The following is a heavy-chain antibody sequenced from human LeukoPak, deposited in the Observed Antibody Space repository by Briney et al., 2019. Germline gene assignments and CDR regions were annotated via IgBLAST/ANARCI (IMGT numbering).Heavy chain of an antibody. D-gene: IGHD1-26*01. Sequence: ASVTVSCKASGGTVTTYTLTWVRQAPGQGLEWMGGIIPIFGTPNYAQKFQGRVTITADESTSTAYMELSSLRSEDTAVYYCARSPSGSYPFDYWGQGTLVTVSS. CDR2: IIPIFGTP. V-gene: IGHV1-69*13. CDR3: ARSPSGSYPFDY. J-gene: IGHJ4*02. CDR1: GGTVTTYT.